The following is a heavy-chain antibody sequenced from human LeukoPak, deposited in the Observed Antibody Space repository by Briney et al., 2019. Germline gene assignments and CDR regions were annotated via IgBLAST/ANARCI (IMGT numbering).Heavy chain of an antibody. CDR2: IASETYGGTA. CDR3: TRDQTPYY. V-gene: IGHV3-49*04. Sequence: GGSLRLSCAASGFTFSSYSMNWVRQAPGKGLEWVGFIASETYGGTAEYAASVKGRFIISRDDSKSIAYLQMNSLKTEDTAVYYCTRDQTPYYWGQGTLVTVSS. J-gene: IGHJ4*02. CDR1: GFTFSSYS.